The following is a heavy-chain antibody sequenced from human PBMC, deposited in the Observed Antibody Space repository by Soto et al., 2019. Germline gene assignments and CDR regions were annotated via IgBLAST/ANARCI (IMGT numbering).Heavy chain of an antibody. V-gene: IGHV3-30*18. J-gene: IGHJ4*02. CDR2: ILYDGSNK. CDR3: AKLQAGSSSSSVFAY. D-gene: IGHD6-6*01. CDR1: GFTLSSYG. Sequence: AGGSLRLSCAASGFTLSSYGKHWGRPAPGKGLGGGAVILYDGSNKYYADSVKGRFTISRDNFKNTLYLQMNSLGGEGTAVYYCAKLQAGSSSSSVFAYWGQGPLVTVSS.